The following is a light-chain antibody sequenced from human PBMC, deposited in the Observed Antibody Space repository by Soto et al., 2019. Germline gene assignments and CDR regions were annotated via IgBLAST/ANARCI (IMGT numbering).Light chain of an antibody. J-gene: IGKJ1*01. CDR2: AAS. CDR3: LQHNSYSWT. CDR1: HDIKND. Sequence: DIQMTQSPSSLSASVGDRVTITCRASHDIKNDLDWYQQKPGKGPKRLIYAASSLQSGVPSRFSGSGSGTEFTLTISSLQSEDFATYYCLQHNSYSWTFGQGTKAEIK. V-gene: IGKV1-17*01.